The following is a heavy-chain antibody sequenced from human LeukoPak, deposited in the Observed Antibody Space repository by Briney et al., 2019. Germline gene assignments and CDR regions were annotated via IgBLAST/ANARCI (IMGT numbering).Heavy chain of an antibody. J-gene: IGHJ4*02. V-gene: IGHV1-18*01. Sequence: ASVKVSCKASGYTFTSYGISWVRQAPGQGLEWMGWISAYNGNTNYAQKLQGRVTITADKSTSTAYMELSSLRSEDTAVYYCARDSGYDSSGYYYGFWGQGTLVTVSS. CDR2: ISAYNGNT. CDR3: ARDSGYDSSGYYYGF. CDR1: GYTFTSYG. D-gene: IGHD3-22*01.